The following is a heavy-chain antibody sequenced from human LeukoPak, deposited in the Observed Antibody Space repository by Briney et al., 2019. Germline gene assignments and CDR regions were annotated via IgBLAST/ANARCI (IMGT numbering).Heavy chain of an antibody. V-gene: IGHV3-21*01. Sequence: GGSLRLSCAASGFSFSSYNMNWVRQTPGKGLEWVSSITSSSTYTFYADSVKGRFTISRDNARNSLYLQMNSLRAEDTAVYYCARRMVYAIEGEAPDYWGQGTLVTVSS. CDR3: ARRMVYAIEGEAPDY. CDR1: GFSFSSYN. CDR2: ITSSSTYT. J-gene: IGHJ4*02. D-gene: IGHD2-8*01.